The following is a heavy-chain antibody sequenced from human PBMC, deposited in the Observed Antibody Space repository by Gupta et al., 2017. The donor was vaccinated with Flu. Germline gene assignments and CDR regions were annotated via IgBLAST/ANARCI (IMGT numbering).Heavy chain of an antibody. D-gene: IGHD2-8*01. Sequence: QVQLVQSGAEVKKPGASVKVSCKASGYTFSGYYIHWVRQAPGQGLEWMGWINPNSGGTNYAQKFQGRVTMTRDTSISTAYMELSSLRSDETAVFYCARDVEVDSTNYYVDAWGQGTMVTVSS. CDR1: GYTFSGYY. J-gene: IGHJ4*02. CDR3: ARDVEVDSTNYYVDA. V-gene: IGHV1-2*02. CDR2: INPNSGGT.